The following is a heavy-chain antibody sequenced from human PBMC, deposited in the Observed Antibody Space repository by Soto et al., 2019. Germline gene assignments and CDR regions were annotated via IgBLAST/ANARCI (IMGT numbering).Heavy chain of an antibody. V-gene: IGHV4-38-2*01. J-gene: IGHJ4*02. CDR1: GYSISSGYY. CDR2: IYHSGST. D-gene: IGHD6-13*01. Sequence: SETLSLTCAVSGYSISSGYYWGWIRQPPGKGLEWIGSIYHSGSTYYNPSLKSRVSISVDTSKNQFSLRLSSVTAADTAMYYCARRHSSSWYGLDYWSQGTLVTVSS. CDR3: ARRHSSSWYGLDY.